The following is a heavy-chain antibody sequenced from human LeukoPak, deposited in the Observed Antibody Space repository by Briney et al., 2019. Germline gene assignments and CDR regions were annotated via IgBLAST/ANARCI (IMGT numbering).Heavy chain of an antibody. CDR1: GGTLSSYA. J-gene: IGHJ5*02. Sequence: SVKVSCKPSGGTLSSYAISWVRQAPGQGLEWVGGIIPLFGTANNAHKLQGKVTITAEESTSAAYMELSSLRSEDTAVYYCARVGLGYCSSTSCSGPFDPWGQGTLVTVSS. CDR2: IIPLFGTA. D-gene: IGHD2-2*01. V-gene: IGHV1-69*13. CDR3: ARVGLGYCSSTSCSGPFDP.